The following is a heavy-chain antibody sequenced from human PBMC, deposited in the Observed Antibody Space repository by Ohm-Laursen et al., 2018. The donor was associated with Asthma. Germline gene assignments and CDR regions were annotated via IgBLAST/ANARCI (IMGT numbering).Heavy chain of an antibody. CDR2: INSVFATT. D-gene: IGHD2-15*01. J-gene: IGHJ4*02. V-gene: IGHV1-2*02. Sequence: ASVKVSCKASGYTFTGHYIHWVRQAPGQGLEWMGGINSVFATTDYGQKFRGRVTITADESTATVYMELSSLRSDDTALYYCGRKRGSCITSTCYSLDFWGQGTLITVSS. CDR3: GRKRGSCITSTCYSLDF. CDR1: GYTFTGHY.